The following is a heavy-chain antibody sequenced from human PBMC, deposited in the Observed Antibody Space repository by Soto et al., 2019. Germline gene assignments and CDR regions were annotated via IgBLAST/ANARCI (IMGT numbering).Heavy chain of an antibody. D-gene: IGHD2-2*02. CDR1: GGSISSGGYY. J-gene: IGHJ5*02. Sequence: SETLSLTCTVSGGSISSGGYYWSWIRQHPGKGLEWIGYIYYSGSTYYNPSLKSRVTISVDTSKNQFSLKLSSVTAADTAVYYCARGLVRKGYCSSTSCYTADWFDPWGQGTLVTVSS. CDR2: IYYSGST. V-gene: IGHV4-31*03. CDR3: ARGLVRKGYCSSTSCYTADWFDP.